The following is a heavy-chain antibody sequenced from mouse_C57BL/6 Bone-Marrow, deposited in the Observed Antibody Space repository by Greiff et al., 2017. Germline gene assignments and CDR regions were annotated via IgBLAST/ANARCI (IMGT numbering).Heavy chain of an antibody. J-gene: IGHJ1*03. CDR1: GFTFSDYG. CDR2: ISSGSSTI. V-gene: IGHV5-17*01. Sequence: DVMLVESGGGLVKPGGSLKLSCAASGFTFSDYGMHWVRQAPEKGLEWVAYISSGSSTIYYADTVKGRFTISRDNAKNTLFLQMTSLRSEDTAMYYCENLLLRHWGYFDVWGTGTTVTVSS. CDR3: ENLLLRHWGYFDV. D-gene: IGHD1-1*01.